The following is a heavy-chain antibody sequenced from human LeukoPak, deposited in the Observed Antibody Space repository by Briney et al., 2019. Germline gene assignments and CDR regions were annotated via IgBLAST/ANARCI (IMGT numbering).Heavy chain of an antibody. Sequence: PGGSLRLSCAASGFTVSSNYMSWVRRAPGKGLECVSVIYSGGSTYYADSVKGRFTISRDNSKNTLYLQMNSLRAEDTAVYYCARGYPYCSGGSCYLDYWGQGTLVTVSS. CDR1: GFTVSSNY. CDR3: ARGYPYCSGGSCYLDY. V-gene: IGHV3-53*01. J-gene: IGHJ4*02. CDR2: IYSGGST. D-gene: IGHD2-15*01.